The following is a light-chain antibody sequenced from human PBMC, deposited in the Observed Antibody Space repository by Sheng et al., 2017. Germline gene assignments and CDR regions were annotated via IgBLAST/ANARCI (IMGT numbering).Light chain of an antibody. Sequence: EIVMTQSPATLSLSPGATATLSCRASQNIRSNLAWYQQKPGQAPRLLIYSASSRATGIPARFSGSGSGTDFTLTISTLQSEDSAVYYCQQYIDWPPITFGQGTRLDIK. CDR1: QNIRSN. J-gene: IGKJ5*01. CDR3: QQYIDWPPIT. V-gene: IGKV3D-15*01. CDR2: SAS.